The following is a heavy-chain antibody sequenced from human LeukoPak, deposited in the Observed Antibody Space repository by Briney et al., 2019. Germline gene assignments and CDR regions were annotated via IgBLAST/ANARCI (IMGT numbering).Heavy chain of an antibody. CDR2: INHSGST. CDR3: ASLGIQLWSRNFDY. Sequence: SETLSLTCAVYGGSFSGYYWSWIRQPPGKGPEWIGEINHSGSTNYNPSLKSRVTISVDTSKNQFSLKLSSVTAADTAVYYCASLGIQLWSRNFDYWGQGTLVTVSS. D-gene: IGHD5-18*01. V-gene: IGHV4-34*01. CDR1: GGSFSGYY. J-gene: IGHJ4*02.